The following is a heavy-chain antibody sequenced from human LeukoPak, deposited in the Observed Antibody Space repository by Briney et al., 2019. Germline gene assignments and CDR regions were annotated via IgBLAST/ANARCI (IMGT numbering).Heavy chain of an antibody. CDR3: ARGRIGYYDSSGPWGFDY. CDR2: IYYSGST. J-gene: IGHJ4*02. D-gene: IGHD3-22*01. CDR1: GGSISSYY. V-gene: IGHV4-59*01. Sequence: SETLSLTCTVSGGSISSYYWSWIRQPPGKGLEWIGYIYYSGSTNYNPSLKSRVTISVDTSKNQFSLKLSSVTAADTAVYYCARGRIGYYDSSGPWGFDYWGQGTLVTVSS.